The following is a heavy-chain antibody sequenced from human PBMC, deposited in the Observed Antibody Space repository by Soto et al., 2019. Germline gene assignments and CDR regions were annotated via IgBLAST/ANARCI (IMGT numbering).Heavy chain of an antibody. CDR3: ARCASVTGTVSVYYNGLDV. V-gene: IGHV1-3*01. J-gene: IGHJ6*02. CDR1: GYSFSSHA. D-gene: IGHD6-19*01. Sequence: QVQLVQSGAEVKKPGASVKVSCKASGYSFSSHAIHWVRQAPGQRPEWMGWIHAGNGNTKYSQKFQGRAPITRDTSASTAYLELSSLMSEDTAVYYCARCASVTGTVSVYYNGLDVWGLGTTVTVSS. CDR2: IHAGNGNT.